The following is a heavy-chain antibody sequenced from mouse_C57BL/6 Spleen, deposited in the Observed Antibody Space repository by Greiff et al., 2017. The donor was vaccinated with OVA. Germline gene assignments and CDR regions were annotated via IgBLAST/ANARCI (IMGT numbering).Heavy chain of an antibody. D-gene: IGHD4-1*01. CDR3: ARANWDVGYFDV. Sequence: VQLQQSGAELVKPGASVKISCKASGYAFSSYWMNWVKQRPGKGLEWIGQIYPGDGDTNYNGKFKGKATLTADKSSSTAYMQLSSLTSEDSAVYFCARANWDVGYFDVWGTGTTVTVSS. CDR1: GYAFSSYW. J-gene: IGHJ1*03. CDR2: IYPGDGDT. V-gene: IGHV1-80*01.